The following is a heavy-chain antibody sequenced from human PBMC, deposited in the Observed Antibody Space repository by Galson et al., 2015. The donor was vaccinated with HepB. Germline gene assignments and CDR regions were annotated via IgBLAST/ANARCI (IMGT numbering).Heavy chain of an antibody. J-gene: IGHJ4*02. CDR3: ARALSSNPMVRGVCDY. CDR1: GFTFSSYS. CDR2: ISSSSSYI. Sequence: SLRLSCAASGFTFSSYSMNWVRQAPGKGLEWVSSISSSSSYIYYADSVKGRFTISRDNAKNSLYLQMNSLRAEDTAVYYCARALSSNPMVRGVCDYWGQGTLVTVSS. D-gene: IGHD3-10*01. V-gene: IGHV3-21*01.